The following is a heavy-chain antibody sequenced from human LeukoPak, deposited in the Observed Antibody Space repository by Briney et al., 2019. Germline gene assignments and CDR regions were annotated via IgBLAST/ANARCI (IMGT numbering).Heavy chain of an antibody. CDR3: ARREVGTYLFDY. V-gene: IGHV3-20*04. J-gene: IGHJ4*02. Sequence: PGGSLRLSCAASGFTFSSYWMSWVRQAPGKGLEWVSGINWNGGSTGYADSVKGRFTISRDNAKNSLYLQMNSLRAEDTALYYCARREVGTYLFDYWGQGTLVTVSS. CDR2: INWNGGST. CDR1: GFTFSSYW. D-gene: IGHD1-26*01.